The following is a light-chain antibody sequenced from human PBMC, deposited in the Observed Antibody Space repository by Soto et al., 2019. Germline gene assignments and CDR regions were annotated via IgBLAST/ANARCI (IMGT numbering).Light chain of an antibody. CDR2: DVS. V-gene: IGLV2-14*01. Sequence: QSALTQPASVSGSPGQSITISCTGTSNDVGGYNYVSWYQQHPGKAPKLMIYDVSIWPSGVSNRFSGSKSGNTASLTISGLQAEDEADYYCCSYTNNNTLVFGGGTKLTVL. CDR3: CSYTNNNTLV. CDR1: SNDVGGYNY. J-gene: IGLJ2*01.